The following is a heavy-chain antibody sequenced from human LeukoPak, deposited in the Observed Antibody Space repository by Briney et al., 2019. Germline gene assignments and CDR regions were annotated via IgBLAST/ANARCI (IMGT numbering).Heavy chain of an antibody. J-gene: IGHJ4*02. CDR2: ITTNGGTT. CDR1: GFPFSAFT. CDR3: VKPLYTGSWYDY. V-gene: IGHV3-64D*09. D-gene: IGHD6-13*01. Sequence: PGGSLRLSCSASGFPFSAFTMHWVRLAAGKTLENVAAITTNGGTTYYADSVKGRISISRDNSKNILYLQMSSLRPEDTAVYYCVKPLYTGSWYDYWGQGTLVTVSS.